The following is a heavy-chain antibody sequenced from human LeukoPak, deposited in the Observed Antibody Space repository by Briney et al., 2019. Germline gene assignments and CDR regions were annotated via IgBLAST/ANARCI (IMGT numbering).Heavy chain of an antibody. V-gene: IGHV4-39*01. Sequence: SETLSLTCTVSGGSISSSSYYWGWIRQPPGKGLEWIGSIYYSGSTYYNPSLKSRVTISVDTSKNQFSLKLSSVTAADTAVYYCASGVAGTGNWFDPWGQGTLVTVSS. J-gene: IGHJ5*02. D-gene: IGHD6-19*01. CDR2: IYYSGST. CDR3: ASGVAGTGNWFDP. CDR1: GGSISSSSYY.